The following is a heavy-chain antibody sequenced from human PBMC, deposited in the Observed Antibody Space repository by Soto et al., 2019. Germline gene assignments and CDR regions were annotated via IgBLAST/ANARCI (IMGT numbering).Heavy chain of an antibody. J-gene: IGHJ4*02. Sequence: ASVKVSCKASGYTFTSYAMHWVRQAPGQRLEWMGWINAGNGNTKYSQKFQGRVTITRDTSASTAYMELSSLRSEDTAVYYCARDFHPGNYQGYYFDYWGQGTLVTVSS. CDR3: ARDFHPGNYQGYYFDY. V-gene: IGHV1-3*01. CDR2: INAGNGNT. CDR1: GYTFTSYA. D-gene: IGHD1-7*01.